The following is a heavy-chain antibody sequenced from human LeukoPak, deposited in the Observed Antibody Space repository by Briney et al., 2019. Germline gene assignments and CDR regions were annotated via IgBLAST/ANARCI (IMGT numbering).Heavy chain of an antibody. CDR3: ARVQGRYSYDY. V-gene: IGHV3-30*04. CDR2: ISYDGSNK. CDR1: GFTFSSYA. J-gene: IGHJ4*02. D-gene: IGHD2-15*01. Sequence: GGSLRLSCAASGFTFSSYAMHWVRQAPGKGLEWVAVISYDGSNKKYADSVKGRFTISRDNAKNSLYLQMNSLRAEDTAVYYCARVQGRYSYDYWGQGTLVTVSS.